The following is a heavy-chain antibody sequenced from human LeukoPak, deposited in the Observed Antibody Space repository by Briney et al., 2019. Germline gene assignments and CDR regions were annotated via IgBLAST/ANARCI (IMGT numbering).Heavy chain of an antibody. D-gene: IGHD4-23*01. CDR1: GFTFSSYA. CDR2: INGSGGST. V-gene: IGHV3-23*01. Sequence: GGSLRLSCAASGFTFSSYAMSWVRQAPGKGLEWVSAINGSGGSTYYADSVKGRFTISRDNSKNTLYLQMNSLRAEDTAVYYWAKEYGGWRKGGHYVDYWGEGTLVTASS. J-gene: IGHJ4*02. CDR3: AKEYGGWRKGGHYVDY.